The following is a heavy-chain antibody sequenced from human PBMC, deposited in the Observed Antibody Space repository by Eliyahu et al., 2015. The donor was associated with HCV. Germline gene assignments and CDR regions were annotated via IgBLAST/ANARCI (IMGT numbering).Heavy chain of an antibody. CDR3: ARHNKEDQIYGDYTYYFDY. CDR1: GXSFTSYW. Sequence: EVQLVQSGAEVKKPGESLXISCKGSGXSFTSYWXXWVRQMPGKGLEWMGRIDPSXXYTNYSPSFQGHVTISADKSISTAYLQWSSLKASDTAMYYCARHNKEDQIYGDYTYYFDYWGQGTLVTVSS. CDR2: IDPSXXYT. V-gene: IGHV5-10-1*03. J-gene: IGHJ4*02. D-gene: IGHD4-17*01.